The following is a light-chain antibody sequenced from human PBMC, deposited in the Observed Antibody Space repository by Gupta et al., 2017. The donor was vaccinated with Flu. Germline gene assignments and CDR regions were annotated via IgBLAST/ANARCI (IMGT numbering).Light chain of an antibody. J-gene: IGLJ1*01. CDR1: SSDIGTYNF. CDR3: FSYAGSTTYV. V-gene: IGLV2-23*01. Sequence: QSALTQPASVSGSPGQPITISCTGTSSDIGTYNFVSWYQQYPGKAPKLMIYEDSNRPSGVSARFSGSKSGHPASLTISGVQPEHETAYYCFSYAGSTTYVFGSGT. CDR2: EDS.